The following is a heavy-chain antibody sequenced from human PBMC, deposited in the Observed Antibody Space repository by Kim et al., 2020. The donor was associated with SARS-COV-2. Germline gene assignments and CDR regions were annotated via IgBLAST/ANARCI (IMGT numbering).Heavy chain of an antibody. V-gene: IGHV3-7*01. CDR1: GFTFSNYY. CDR2: IKQDGSEN. Sequence: GGSLRLSCAASGFTFSNYYMSWVRQTPGKGLEWVANIKQDGSENYYVDSVKGRFTISRDNAKNSLYLQMNSLRAEDAAIYYCARVESGSYDYWGQGTLVTVSS. J-gene: IGHJ4*02. CDR3: ARVESGSYDY. D-gene: IGHD1-26*01.